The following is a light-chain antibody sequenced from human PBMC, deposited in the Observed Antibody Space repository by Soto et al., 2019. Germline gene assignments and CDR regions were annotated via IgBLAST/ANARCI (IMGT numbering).Light chain of an antibody. CDR3: QQSNLGPQS. Sequence: DVQMTQSPSSLSAAVGDTVTITCRAGQTFKNYLNWYQHKPGKAPKLLIYAASSLQSGVPPRFSASASGTDFTLTITNLQPEDFATYFCQQSNLGPQSFGQGTKLQI. J-gene: IGKJ2*03. CDR1: QTFKNY. CDR2: AAS. V-gene: IGKV1-39*01.